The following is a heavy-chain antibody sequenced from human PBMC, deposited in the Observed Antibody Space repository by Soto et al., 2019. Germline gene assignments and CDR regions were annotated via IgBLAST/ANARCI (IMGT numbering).Heavy chain of an antibody. CDR3: ARGAYCGGDCYPGDFDY. CDR2: IYYSGIT. V-gene: IGHV4-30-4*01. J-gene: IGHJ4*02. CDR1: GGSISSCDYY. Sequence: SETLSLTCTVSGGSISSCDYYWSWIRQPPGKGLEWMWYIYYSGITYYNPSLKSRVTISVDTSKNQFSLKLSTVTAADTAVDDCARGAYCGGDCYPGDFDYWGQGTLVTVSS. D-gene: IGHD2-21*02.